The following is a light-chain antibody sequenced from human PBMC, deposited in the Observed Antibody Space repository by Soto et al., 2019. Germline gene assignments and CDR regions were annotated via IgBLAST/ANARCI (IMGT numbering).Light chain of an antibody. Sequence: QSVLTQPPSASGTPGQRVTISCSGSSSNIGSYFVYWYQQLPGTAPKLLIYMDNQRPSGVPDRFSGSKSGTSASLAISGLRSEDEAHYYCAAWDGSLSGVVFGGGTKLTVL. CDR1: SSNIGSYF. CDR2: MDN. CDR3: AAWDGSLSGVV. V-gene: IGLV1-47*01. J-gene: IGLJ2*01.